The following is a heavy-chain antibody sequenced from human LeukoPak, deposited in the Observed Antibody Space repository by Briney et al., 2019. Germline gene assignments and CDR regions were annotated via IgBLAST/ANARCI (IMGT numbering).Heavy chain of an antibody. Sequence: PGGSLRLSCAASGFTVSSNYMSWVRQAPGKGLEWVSSISSSSSYIYYADSVKGRFTISRDNAKNSLYLQMNSLRAEDTAVYYCATEDCSSTSCYDYWGQGTLVTVSS. CDR2: ISSSSSYI. J-gene: IGHJ4*02. D-gene: IGHD2-2*01. V-gene: IGHV3-21*01. CDR1: GFTVSSNY. CDR3: ATEDCSSTSCYDY.